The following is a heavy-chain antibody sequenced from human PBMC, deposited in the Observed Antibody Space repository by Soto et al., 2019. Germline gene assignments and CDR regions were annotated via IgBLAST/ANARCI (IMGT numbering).Heavy chain of an antibody. D-gene: IGHD6-13*01. CDR2: ISGSGGST. CDR1: GFTFSSYA. CDR3: ASPLAAGSHRYYYYYGMDV. J-gene: IGHJ6*02. V-gene: IGHV3-23*01. Sequence: GGSLRLSCAASGFTFSSYAMSWVRQAPGKGLEWVSAISGSGGSTYYADSLKGRFTISRDNSKNTLYLQMNSLRAEDTAVYYCASPLAAGSHRYYYYYGMDVWGQGTTVTVSS.